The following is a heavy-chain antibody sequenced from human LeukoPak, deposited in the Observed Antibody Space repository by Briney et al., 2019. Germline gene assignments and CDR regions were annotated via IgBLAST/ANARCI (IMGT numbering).Heavy chain of an antibody. V-gene: IGHV4-34*01. CDR2: INHSGST. CDR1: GGSFSGYY. D-gene: IGHD6-19*01. Sequence: SETLSLTCAVYGGSFSGYYWSWIRQPPGKGLEWIGEINHSGSTNYNPSLKSRVTISVDTSKNQFSLKLNSVTPEDTAVYYCARVHLHRQWAGTYYFDYWGQGTLVTVSS. J-gene: IGHJ4*02. CDR3: ARVHLHRQWAGTYYFDY.